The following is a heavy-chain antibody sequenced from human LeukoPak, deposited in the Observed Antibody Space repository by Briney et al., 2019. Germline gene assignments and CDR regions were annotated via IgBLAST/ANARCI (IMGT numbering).Heavy chain of an antibody. CDR2: ISGSGGST. V-gene: IGHV3-23*01. CDR1: GFTFSIYA. D-gene: IGHD3-22*01. J-gene: IGHJ4*02. Sequence: PGGSLRLSCAASGFTFSIYAMSLVRQAPGKGLEWVSAISGSGGSTYYADSVKSRFTISRDNSKNTLYLQMNSLRAEDTAVYYCATADYYDSSGYYRGSDYWGQGTLVTVSS. CDR3: ATADYYDSSGYYRGSDY.